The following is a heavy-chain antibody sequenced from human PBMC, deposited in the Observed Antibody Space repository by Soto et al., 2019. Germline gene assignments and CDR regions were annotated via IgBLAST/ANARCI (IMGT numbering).Heavy chain of an antibody. V-gene: IGHV4-31*01. Sequence: SETLSLTCTVSGASISSGYYWTWIRQYPGKGLEWIGYIYYTGTTYYNPSLKSQVTISVDTSKNQFSLKLNSVTAADTAVYYCARERASYYDDSGPPTWGPGTLVTVYS. J-gene: IGHJ5*02. CDR1: GASISSGYY. CDR2: IYYTGTT. CDR3: ARERASYYDDSGPPT. D-gene: IGHD3-22*01.